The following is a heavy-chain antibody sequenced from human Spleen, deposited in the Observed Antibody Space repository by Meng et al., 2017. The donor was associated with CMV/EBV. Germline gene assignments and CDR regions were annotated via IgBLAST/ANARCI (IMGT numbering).Heavy chain of an antibody. CDR1: GFTFSTYW. CDR3: AREKLLGNYYYGMDV. Sequence: GESLKISCAASGFTFSTYWMHWVRQVPGKGLVWVSRINSDGSSISYADSVKGRFTISRDNAKNTLYLQMNSLRAEDTAVYYCAREKLLGNYYYGMDVWGQGTTVTVSS. V-gene: IGHV3-74*01. D-gene: IGHD2-15*01. J-gene: IGHJ6*02. CDR2: INSDGSSI.